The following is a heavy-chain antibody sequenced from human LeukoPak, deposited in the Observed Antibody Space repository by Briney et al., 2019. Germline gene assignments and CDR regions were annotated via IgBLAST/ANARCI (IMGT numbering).Heavy chain of an antibody. CDR2: ISSSSSYI. J-gene: IGHJ6*03. CDR1: GFTFSSYS. V-gene: IGHV3-21*01. CDR3: AKGRGWEASYYYYYMDV. D-gene: IGHD1-26*01. Sequence: PGGPLRLSFAASGFTFSSYSMNWVRQAPGKGLEGVSSISSSSSYIYYADSLKGRFTISRDNAKNTLYLQMHCLRAEDTAVYYCAKGRGWEASYYYYYMDVWGKGTTVTISS.